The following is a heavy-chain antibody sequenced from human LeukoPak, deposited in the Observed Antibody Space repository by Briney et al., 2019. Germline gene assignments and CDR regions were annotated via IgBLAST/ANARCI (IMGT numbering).Heavy chain of an antibody. CDR1: GFTFSNYE. V-gene: IGHV3-48*03. CDR3: ARSMITFGGVFDY. Sequence: GGSLRLSCAASGFTFSNYEMNWVRQAPGKGLEWVSYISSSGSTIYYADSVKGRFTISRDNAKNSLYLQMNSLRAEDTAVYYCARSMITFGGVFDYWGQGTLVTVSS. D-gene: IGHD3-16*01. CDR2: ISSSGSTI. J-gene: IGHJ4*02.